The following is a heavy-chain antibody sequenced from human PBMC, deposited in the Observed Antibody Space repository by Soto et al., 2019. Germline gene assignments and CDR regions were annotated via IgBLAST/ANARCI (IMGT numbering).Heavy chain of an antibody. CDR1: GYTFTGYY. Sequence: ASVKVSCKASGYTFTGYYMHWVRQAPGQGLEWMGWINPNSGGTHYAQMFQGRVTMTRDTSISTAYMEMSRLSSYDTALYYCARDVFGNTSPYWGQGTLVTVSS. CDR2: INPNSGGT. CDR3: ARDVFGNTSPY. J-gene: IGHJ4*02. V-gene: IGHV1-2*02. D-gene: IGHD3-10*01.